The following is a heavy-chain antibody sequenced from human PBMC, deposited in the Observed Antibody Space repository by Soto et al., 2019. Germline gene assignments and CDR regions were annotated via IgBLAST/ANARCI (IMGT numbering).Heavy chain of an antibody. CDR1: GGTFSSYA. J-gene: IGHJ5*02. V-gene: IGHV1-69*12. Sequence: QVQLVQSGAEVKKPGSSVKVSCKASGGTFSSYAISWVRQAPGQGLEWMGGIIPIFGTANYAQKFQGRVTITAEESTRTAYMELSSLRSEDTAVYYCARVLSSTFGGVIGYDPWGQGTLVTVSS. CDR2: IIPIFGTA. D-gene: IGHD3-16*02. CDR3: ARVLSSTFGGVIGYDP.